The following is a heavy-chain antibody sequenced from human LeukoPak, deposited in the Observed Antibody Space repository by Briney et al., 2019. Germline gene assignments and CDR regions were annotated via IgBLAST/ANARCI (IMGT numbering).Heavy chain of an antibody. CDR1: GGSFSGYY. CDR2: INHSGST. Sequence: SETLSLTCAVYGGSFSGYYWSWIRQPPGKGLKWIGEINHSGSTNYNPSLKSRVTISVDTSKNQFSLKLSSVTAADTAVYYCARGLHIVVVTADYYYGMDVWGQGTTVTVSS. D-gene: IGHD2-21*02. J-gene: IGHJ6*02. CDR3: ARGLHIVVVTADYYYGMDV. V-gene: IGHV4-34*01.